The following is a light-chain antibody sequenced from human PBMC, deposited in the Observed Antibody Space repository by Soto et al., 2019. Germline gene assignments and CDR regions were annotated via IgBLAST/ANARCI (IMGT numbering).Light chain of an antibody. Sequence: QSVLTQPPSASGSPGQSVTISCTGTSSDVGGYNYVSWYQQHPGKAPKLMIYEVSKRPSGVPDRFSGSKSGNTASLTVSGLQAEDEADYYCSSYAGSNHSCYVFGTGTKVTVL. CDR3: SSYAGSNHSCYV. CDR2: EVS. CDR1: SSDVGGYNY. J-gene: IGLJ1*01. V-gene: IGLV2-8*01.